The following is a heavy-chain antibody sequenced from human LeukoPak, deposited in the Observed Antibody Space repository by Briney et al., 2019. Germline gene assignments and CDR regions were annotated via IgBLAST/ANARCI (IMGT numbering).Heavy chain of an antibody. CDR2: IIPIFGTA. J-gene: IGHJ3*02. CDR1: GGTFSSYA. CDR3: ARGAKVLRFLEWGDAFDI. D-gene: IGHD3-3*01. Sequence: SVKVSCKASGGTFSSYAISWVRQAPGQGLEWMGGIIPIFGTANYAQKFQGRVTITADESTSTAYMELSSLRSEDTAVYYCARGAKVLRFLEWGDAFDIWGQGTMVTVSS. V-gene: IGHV1-69*13.